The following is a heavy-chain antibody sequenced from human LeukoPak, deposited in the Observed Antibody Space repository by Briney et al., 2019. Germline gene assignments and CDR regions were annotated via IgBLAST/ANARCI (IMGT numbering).Heavy chain of an antibody. CDR2: IYSGGST. J-gene: IGHJ3*02. D-gene: IGHD3-22*01. Sequence: GGSLRLSCAAPGITFSNYNMNWVRQAPGKGLEWVSGIYSGGSTYYADSVKGRFTISRDNSKNTLYLQMNSLRAEDTAVYYCARSTTMIPSAFDIWGQGTMVTVSS. CDR1: GITFSNYN. CDR3: ARSTTMIPSAFDI. V-gene: IGHV3-53*01.